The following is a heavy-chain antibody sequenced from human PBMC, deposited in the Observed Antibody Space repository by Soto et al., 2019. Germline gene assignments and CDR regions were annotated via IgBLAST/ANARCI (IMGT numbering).Heavy chain of an antibody. V-gene: IGHV4-30-4*01. Sequence: SETLSLTYTVSGGSISSGDYYWSWIRQPPGKGLEWIGYIYYSGSTYYNPSLKSRVTISVDTSKNQFSLKLSSVTAADTAVYYCARDQLVVVTSYYGMDVWGQGTTVTVS. CDR1: GGSISSGDYY. CDR2: IYYSGST. D-gene: IGHD2-21*02. CDR3: ARDQLVVVTSYYGMDV. J-gene: IGHJ6*02.